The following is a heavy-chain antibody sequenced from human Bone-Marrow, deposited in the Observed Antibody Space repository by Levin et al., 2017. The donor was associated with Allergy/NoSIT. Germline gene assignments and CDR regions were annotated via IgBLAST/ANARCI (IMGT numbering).Heavy chain of an antibody. Sequence: LSLTCAASGFTFRSYSMNWVRQAPGKGLEWVSSISSSSSYIYYADSVKGRFTISRDNAKNSLYLQMNSLRAEDTAVYYCARDPRTKAPEDIVVVTGWGQGTLVTVSS. D-gene: IGHD2-21*02. CDR2: ISSSSSYI. CDR3: ARDPRTKAPEDIVVVTG. V-gene: IGHV3-21*01. J-gene: IGHJ4*02. CDR1: GFTFRSYS.